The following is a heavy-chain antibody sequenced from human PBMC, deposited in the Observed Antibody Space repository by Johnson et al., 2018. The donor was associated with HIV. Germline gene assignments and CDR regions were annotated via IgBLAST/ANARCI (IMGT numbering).Heavy chain of an antibody. Sequence: VQLVESGGGLVQPGGSLRLSCAASGFTVSSNYMSWVRQAPGKGLELVSVIYSGGNTYYADSVKGRFTISRDNSKNTLSLQMNSLRVEDTAVYYCAREARIVVVEPSDAFDIWGQGTMVTVSS. J-gene: IGHJ3*02. V-gene: IGHV3-66*01. D-gene: IGHD3-22*01. CDR2: IYSGGNT. CDR1: GFTVSSNY. CDR3: AREARIVVVEPSDAFDI.